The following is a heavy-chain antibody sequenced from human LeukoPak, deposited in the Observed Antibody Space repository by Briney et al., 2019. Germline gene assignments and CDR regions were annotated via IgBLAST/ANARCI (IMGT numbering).Heavy chain of an antibody. V-gene: IGHV3-30*01. Sequence: GRSLRLSCAASGFTFSSYAMHWVRQAPGKGLEWVACIRHDGNTKYYAESVKGRFTISRDNSKNTLYLQMNSLRAEDTAVYYCAKLGGRFSDYYFDYWGQGTPVTVSS. CDR2: IRHDGNTK. CDR3: AKLGGRFSDYYFDY. CDR1: GFTFSSYA. D-gene: IGHD1-26*01. J-gene: IGHJ4*02.